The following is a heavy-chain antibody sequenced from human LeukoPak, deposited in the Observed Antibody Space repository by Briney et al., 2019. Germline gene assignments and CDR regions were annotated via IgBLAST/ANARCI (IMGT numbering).Heavy chain of an antibody. CDR1: GGSISSYY. CDR3: ASVDTAMVTGHFQH. V-gene: IGHV4-59*01. J-gene: IGHJ1*01. CDR2: IYYSGST. Sequence: SETLSLTCTVSGGSISSYYWSWIRQPPGKGLEWIGYIYYSGSTNYNPSLKSRVTISVDTSKNQFSLKLSSVTAADTAVYYCASVDTAMVTGHFQHWGQGTLVTVSS. D-gene: IGHD5-18*01.